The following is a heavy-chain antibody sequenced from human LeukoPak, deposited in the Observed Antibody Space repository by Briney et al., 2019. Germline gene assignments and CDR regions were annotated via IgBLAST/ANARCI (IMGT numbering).Heavy chain of an antibody. CDR3: ARRIEKTAMVDY. CDR2: INQSGST. D-gene: IGHD5-18*01. V-gene: IGHV4-34*01. Sequence: SETLSLTCAVYGGSFSGYYWSWIRQPPGKGLEWIGEINQSGSTNYNPSLKSRVTISVDTSKNQFFLKLTSVTAADTAVYYCARRIEKTAMVDYWGQGTLVIVSS. J-gene: IGHJ4*02. CDR1: GGSFSGYY.